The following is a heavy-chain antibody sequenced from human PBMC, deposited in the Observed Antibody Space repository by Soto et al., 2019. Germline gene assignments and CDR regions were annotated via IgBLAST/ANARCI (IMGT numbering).Heavy chain of an antibody. J-gene: IGHJ6*02. D-gene: IGHD6-13*01. Sequence: PSETLSLTCTVSGGSISSSSYYWGWIRQPPGKGLEWIGSIYYSGSTYYNPSLKSRVTISVDTSKNQFSLKLSSVTAADTAVYYCAILAAAGRHYYYYGMDVWGQGTTVTVS. V-gene: IGHV4-39*01. CDR1: GGSISSSSYY. CDR3: AILAAAGRHYYYYGMDV. CDR2: IYYSGST.